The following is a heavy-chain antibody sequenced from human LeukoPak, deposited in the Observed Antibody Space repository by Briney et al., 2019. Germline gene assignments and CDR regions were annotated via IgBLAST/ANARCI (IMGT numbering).Heavy chain of an antibody. D-gene: IGHD7-27*01. CDR1: GCTFSVAL. CDR3: ITEPPGVVF. J-gene: IGHJ4*02. V-gene: IGHV3-15*01. Sequence: GGSLRLSCAASGCTFSVALMNWVRQAPGKGRDGVGRIKSNTDGVATDYAAPVKDRFTISRNDSEKTLYLQMNSLKTEDTDVYYCITEPPGVVFWGQGTLVTVSS. CDR2: IKSNTDGVAT.